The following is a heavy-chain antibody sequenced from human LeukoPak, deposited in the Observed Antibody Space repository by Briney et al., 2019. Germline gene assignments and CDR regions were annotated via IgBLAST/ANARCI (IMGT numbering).Heavy chain of an antibody. CDR3: ARDAKGSLYYFDY. V-gene: IGHV3-21*01. Sequence: GGSLRLSCAASGFTFSSYSMNWVRQAPGKGLEWVSSIGSSSSYIYYADSVKGRFTISRDNAKNSLYLQMNSLRAEDTAVYYCARDAKGSLYYFDYWGQGTLVTVSS. J-gene: IGHJ4*02. CDR2: IGSSSSYI. CDR1: GFTFSSYS.